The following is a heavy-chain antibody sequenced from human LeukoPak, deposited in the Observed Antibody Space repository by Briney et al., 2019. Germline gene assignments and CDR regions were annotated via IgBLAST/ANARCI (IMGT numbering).Heavy chain of an antibody. D-gene: IGHD6-19*01. CDR3: ARGPVSSSGFFGY. CDR1: GFPFNAYN. J-gene: IGHJ4*02. Sequence: GGSLRLSCAAPGFPFNAYNIHWIRQAPGRGLEWVSSISSSSSYIYYADSVKGRFTISRDNAKNSLYLQMNSLRAEDTAVYYCARGPVSSSGFFGYWGQGTLVTVSS. CDR2: ISSSSSYI. V-gene: IGHV3-21*04.